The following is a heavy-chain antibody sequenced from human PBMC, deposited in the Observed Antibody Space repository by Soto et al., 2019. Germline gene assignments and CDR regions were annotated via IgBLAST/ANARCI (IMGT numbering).Heavy chain of an antibody. CDR2: MNPNSGNT. D-gene: IGHD5-18*01. J-gene: IGHJ6*03. CDR1: GYTFTSYD. CDR3: ARTSVWIQLWFSLRGDYYMDV. Sequence: ASVKVSCKASGYTFTSYDINWVRQATGQGLEWMGWMNPNSGNTGYAQKFQGRVTMTRNTSISTAYMELSSLRSEDTAVYYCARTSVWIQLWFSLRGDYYMDVWGKGTTVTVSS. V-gene: IGHV1-8*01.